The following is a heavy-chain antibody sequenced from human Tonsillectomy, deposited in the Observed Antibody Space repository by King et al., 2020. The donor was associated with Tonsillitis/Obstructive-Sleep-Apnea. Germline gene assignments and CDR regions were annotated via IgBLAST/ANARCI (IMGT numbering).Heavy chain of an antibody. V-gene: IGHV3-21*01. J-gene: IGHJ6*02. D-gene: IGHD3-10*01. CDR3: ARDRDLSAYYYGSGTENDPNFYYGMDV. CDR2: ISSSSSSYI. CDR1: GFTFSSYS. Sequence: QLVQSGGGLVKPGGSLRLSCAASGFTFSSYSMNWVRQAPGKGLEWVSSISSSSSSYIYYADSVKGRFTISRDNAKNSLYLQMNSLRAEDTAVYYCARDRDLSAYYYGSGTENDPNFYYGMDVWGQGTTVTVSS.